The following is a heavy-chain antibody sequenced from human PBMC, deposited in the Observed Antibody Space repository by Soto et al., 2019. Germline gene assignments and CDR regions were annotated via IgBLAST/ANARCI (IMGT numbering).Heavy chain of an antibody. V-gene: IGHV3-23*01. D-gene: IGHD6-19*01. CDR3: AKGSGGIAVAGNDAFDI. Sequence: LSLPCAASGFTFSSYAMSWVRQAPGKGLEWVSAISGSGGSTYYADSVKGRFTISRDNSKNTLYLQMNSLRAEDTAVYYCAKGSGGIAVAGNDAFDIWGQGTMVTVSS. CDR2: ISGSGGST. CDR1: GFTFSSYA. J-gene: IGHJ3*02.